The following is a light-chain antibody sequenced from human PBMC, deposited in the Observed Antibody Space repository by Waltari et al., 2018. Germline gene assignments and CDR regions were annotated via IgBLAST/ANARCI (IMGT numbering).Light chain of an antibody. CDR3: MQGTHWPPYT. CDR1: QGLVHSDGNTY. CDR2: KVC. J-gene: IGKJ2*01. V-gene: IGKV2-30*02. Sequence: DVVMTQSPLSLPVTLGQPASISCRSSQGLVHSDGNTYLNWFQQRPGQSPRRLIYKVCKRDSGVPDRFSGSGSGTDFTLKISRVEAEDVGVYYCMQGTHWPPYTFGQGTKVEIK.